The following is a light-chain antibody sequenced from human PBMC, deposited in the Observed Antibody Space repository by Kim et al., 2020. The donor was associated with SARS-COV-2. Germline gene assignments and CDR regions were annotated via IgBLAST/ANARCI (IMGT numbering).Light chain of an antibody. J-gene: IGKJ4*01. CDR3: QQRDNWPLT. V-gene: IGKV3-11*01. Sequence: FSPGARATHPCRHSPSISPSLDWYQQKPGQAPRLLIPHKSSRATGIPARFSGSGSGTDFPLTISSLEPEDVALYYCQQRDNWPLTFGGGTKVDIK. CDR2: HKS. CDR1: PSISPS.